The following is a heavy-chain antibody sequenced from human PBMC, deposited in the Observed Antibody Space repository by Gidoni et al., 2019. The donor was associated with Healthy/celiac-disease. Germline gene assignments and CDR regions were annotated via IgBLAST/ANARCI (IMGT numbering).Heavy chain of an antibody. CDR3: AKMGYGIDGLGYCSGGSCRRRYFDY. V-gene: IGHV3-30*18. D-gene: IGHD2-15*01. J-gene: IGHJ4*02. CDR1: GFPFSSYG. Sequence: QVQLVESGGGVVQPGRSLRLSCAASGFPFSSYGMHWVRPAPGKGLEWVAVISYDGSNKYYADSVKGRFTISRDNSKNTLYLQMNSLRAEDTAVYYCAKMGYGIDGLGYCSGGSCRRRYFDYWGQGTLVTVSS. CDR2: ISYDGSNK.